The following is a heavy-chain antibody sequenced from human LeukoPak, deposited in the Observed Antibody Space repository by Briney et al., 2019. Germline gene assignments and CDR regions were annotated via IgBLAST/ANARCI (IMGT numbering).Heavy chain of an antibody. V-gene: IGHV3-23*01. CDR2: ISGSGGST. CDR3: AKDRAHYYGSGSYFY. CDR1: GFTFSSYA. J-gene: IGHJ4*02. Sequence: GGSLRLSCAASGFTFSSYAMSWVRQAPGKGLEWVSAISGSGGSTYYADSVKGRFTISRDNSKNTLCLQMNSLRAEDTAVYYCAKDRAHYYGSGSYFYWGQGTLVTVSS. D-gene: IGHD3-10*01.